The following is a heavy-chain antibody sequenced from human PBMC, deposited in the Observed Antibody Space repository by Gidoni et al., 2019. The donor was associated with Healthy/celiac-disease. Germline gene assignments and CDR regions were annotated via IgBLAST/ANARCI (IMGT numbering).Heavy chain of an antibody. CDR2: IWYDGSNK. D-gene: IGHD6-19*01. V-gene: IGHV3-33*01. Sequence: QVQLVESGGGVVQPGRSLRLSCAAAGFPFSSSGMHWVRQAPGKGLEWVAVIWYDGSNKYYADSVKGRFTISRDNSKNTLYLQMNSLRAEDTAVYYCARELYRSGWYGGYYFDYWGQGTLVTVSS. CDR1: GFPFSSSG. CDR3: ARELYRSGWYGGYYFDY. J-gene: IGHJ4*02.